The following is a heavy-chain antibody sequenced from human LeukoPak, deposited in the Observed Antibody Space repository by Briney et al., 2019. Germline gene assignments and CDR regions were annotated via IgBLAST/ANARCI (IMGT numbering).Heavy chain of an antibody. CDR3: AKGPRHHILTGHYKSHCFDF. V-gene: IGHV4-59*01. CDR1: GGSISNYY. CDR2: IYYSGTT. J-gene: IGHJ4*02. D-gene: IGHD3-9*01. Sequence: TSSETLSLTCTVSGGSISNYYWSWIRQPPGKGLEWIGYIYYSGTTNYNPSLKSRVTISVDTSKNQFSLKLSSVTAADTAVYYCAKGPRHHILTGHYKSHCFDFWGQGTLVTVSS.